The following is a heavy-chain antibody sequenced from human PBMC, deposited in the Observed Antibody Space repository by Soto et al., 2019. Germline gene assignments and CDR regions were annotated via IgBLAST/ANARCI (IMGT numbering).Heavy chain of an antibody. J-gene: IGHJ4*02. D-gene: IGHD5-12*01. Sequence: QVQLQQWGAGLLKPSETLSLTCAVYGGSFSAYYWSWIRQPPGKGLEWIGEINHSGRTNYNPFLKSRVIISVDRSKNQFSLNLNSVTAADTAAYYCARGVGYAGVDYWGQGALVTVSS. V-gene: IGHV4-34*01. CDR2: INHSGRT. CDR3: ARGVGYAGVDY. CDR1: GGSFSAYY.